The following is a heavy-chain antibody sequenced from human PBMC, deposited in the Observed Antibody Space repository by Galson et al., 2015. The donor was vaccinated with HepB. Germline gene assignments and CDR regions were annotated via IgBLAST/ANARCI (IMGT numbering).Heavy chain of an antibody. D-gene: IGHD3-16*02. J-gene: IGHJ3*02. CDR2: ISSSSSYI. CDR1: GFTFSSYS. Sequence: SLRLSCAASGFTFSSYSMNWVRQAPGKGLEWVSSISSSSSYIYYADSVKGRFTISRDNAKNSLYLQMNSLRAEDTAVYYCARDVSLVGGLSDAFDIWGRGTMVTVSS. V-gene: IGHV3-21*01. CDR3: ARDVSLVGGLSDAFDI.